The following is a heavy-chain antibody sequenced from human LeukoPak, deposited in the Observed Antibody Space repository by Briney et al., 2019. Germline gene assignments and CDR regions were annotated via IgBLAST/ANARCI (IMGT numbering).Heavy chain of an antibody. V-gene: IGHV3-9*01. Sequence: GRSLRLPCAASGFTFDDYAMHWVRQAPGKGLEWVSGISWNSGSIGYADSVKGRFTISRDNAKNSLYLQMNSLRAEDTALYYCAKGIAAAGXWFDPWGQGTLVTVSS. CDR1: GFTFDDYA. J-gene: IGHJ5*02. CDR3: AKGIAAAGXWFDP. D-gene: IGHD6-13*01. CDR2: ISWNSGSI.